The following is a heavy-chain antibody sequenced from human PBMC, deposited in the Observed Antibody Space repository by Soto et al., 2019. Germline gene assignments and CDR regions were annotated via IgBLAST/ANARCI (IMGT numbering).Heavy chain of an antibody. J-gene: IGHJ6*02. D-gene: IGHD2-21*02. CDR3: ARDDATYCGGDCYRYFFYGLDV. CDR2: IIPMFGTA. V-gene: IGHV1-69*01. CDR1: GGTFINHA. Sequence: QVQLVQSGAGVKKPGSSVKISCKASGGTFINHAFSWVRQAPGQGLEWMGGIIPMFGTADYSQKFQGRVTITADESTTTAHMELSSLRSDDSAVYYCARDDATYCGGDCYRYFFYGLDVWGQGTTVTVSS.